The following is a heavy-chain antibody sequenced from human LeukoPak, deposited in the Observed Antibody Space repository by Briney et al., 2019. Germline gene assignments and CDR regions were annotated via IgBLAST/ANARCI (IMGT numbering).Heavy chain of an antibody. CDR1: GDSVTSDNFY. J-gene: IGHJ3*02. Sequence: SETLSLTCNVSGDSVTSDNFYWAWIRQPPGKGPEWIGTVYRSGSAYHNPSLKSRLTISIDTSKNQFSLKLSSVTAADTAVYYCGRPLSYYSDSSGDNAFDIWGQGTMVTVSS. V-gene: IGHV4-39*01. D-gene: IGHD3-22*01. CDR2: VYRSGSA. CDR3: GRPLSYYSDSSGDNAFDI.